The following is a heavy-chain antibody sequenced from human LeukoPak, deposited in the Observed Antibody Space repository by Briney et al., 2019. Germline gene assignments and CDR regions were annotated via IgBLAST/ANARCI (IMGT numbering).Heavy chain of an antibody. J-gene: IGHJ4*02. V-gene: IGHV3-21*01. CDR1: GFTFSSYS. CDR2: ISSTSSNI. D-gene: IGHD5-18*01. Sequence: PGGSLRLSCAASGFTFSSYSMNWVRQAPGKGLEWVSSISSTSSNIYYADSLKGRSTISRDNAKNSLYLQMNSLRAEDTAVYYCARGNTAMVTLWGQGTLVTVSS. CDR3: ARGNTAMVTL.